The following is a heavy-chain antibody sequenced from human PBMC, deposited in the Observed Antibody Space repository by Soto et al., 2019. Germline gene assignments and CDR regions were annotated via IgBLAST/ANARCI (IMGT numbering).Heavy chain of an antibody. CDR3: ARDPYPWTSGWNWFDP. V-gene: IGHV3-74*01. CDR1: AFTFSSYW. J-gene: IGHJ5*02. CDR2: TNSDGSST. Sequence: EVQLVESGGDLVQPGGSLRLSCAASAFTFSSYWMHWVRQAPGKGLVWVSRTNSDGSSTNYADSVKGRFTISRDNAKNTLYLQMNSRRAEDTAVYYCARDPYPWTSGWNWFDPWGQGTLVTVSS. D-gene: IGHD6-19*01.